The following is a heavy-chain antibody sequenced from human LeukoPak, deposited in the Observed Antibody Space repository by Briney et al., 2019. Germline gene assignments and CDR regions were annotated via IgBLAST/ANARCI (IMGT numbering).Heavy chain of an antibody. Sequence: PGGSLRLSCAASGFTFSGYSMNWVRQAPGKGLEWVSYISSGSSAIYYADSVKGRFTISRDNAKNSLYLQMNSLRAEDTAVYYCARGRADYYFDYWGQGTLVTVPS. CDR3: ARGRADYYFDY. CDR2: ISSGSSAI. CDR1: GFTFSGYS. V-gene: IGHV3-48*01. J-gene: IGHJ4*02. D-gene: IGHD2-21*02.